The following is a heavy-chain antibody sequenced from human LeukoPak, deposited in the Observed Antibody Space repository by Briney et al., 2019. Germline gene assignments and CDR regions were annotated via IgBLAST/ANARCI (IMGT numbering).Heavy chain of an antibody. CDR3: ARGRVSSWYPVAFDY. V-gene: IGHV1-8*01. Sequence: ASVKVSRKASGYTFTSYDINWVRQAIGQGLEWMGWMNPNSGNTGYAQKFQGRVTMTRNTSISTAYMELSSLRSEDTAGYYCARGRVSSWYPVAFDYWGQGTLVTVSS. CDR1: GYTFTSYD. J-gene: IGHJ4*02. CDR2: MNPNSGNT. D-gene: IGHD6-13*01.